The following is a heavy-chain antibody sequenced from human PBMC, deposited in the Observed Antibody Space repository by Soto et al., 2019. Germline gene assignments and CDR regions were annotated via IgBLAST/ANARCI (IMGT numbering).Heavy chain of an antibody. Sequence: SETLSLTCTVSGGSISSGGYYWSWIRQHPGKGLEWIGYIYYSGSTYYNPSLKSRVTISVDTSKNQFTLELTSVTAADTAVYYCATYGGGTGLLDLWGQGTLVTVSS. D-gene: IGHD3-16*01. V-gene: IGHV4-31*03. CDR1: GGSISSGGYY. J-gene: IGHJ5*02. CDR2: IYYSGST. CDR3: ATYGGGTGLLDL.